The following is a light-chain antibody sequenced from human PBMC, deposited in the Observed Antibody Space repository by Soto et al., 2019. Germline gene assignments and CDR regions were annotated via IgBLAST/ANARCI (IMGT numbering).Light chain of an antibody. V-gene: IGLV3-21*04. Sequence: SYELTQPPSVSVAPGKTARITCGGNDIGSKSVHWYQQRPGQAPVVVIYYDSGRPSGIPERFSGSNSGNTATLTISRVEAGDEADYYCQVWDGSRGQRGVFGGGTKLTVL. CDR3: QVWDGSRGQRGV. CDR2: YDS. J-gene: IGLJ2*01. CDR1: DIGSKS.